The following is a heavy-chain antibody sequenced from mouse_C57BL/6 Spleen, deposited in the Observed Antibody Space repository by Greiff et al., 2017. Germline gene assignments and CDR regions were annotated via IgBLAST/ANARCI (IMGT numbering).Heavy chain of an antibody. CDR1: GYTFTTYP. CDR3: ARGGNYVTAWFAY. D-gene: IGHD2-1*01. Sequence: VHLVESGAELVKPGASVKMSCTASGYTFTTYPIHWMKQTHGKSLEWIGNFNPYNDATKYNEKFKGKATLTVEKSSSTVYLELSRLTSDDSAVYYCARGGNYVTAWFAYWGQGTLVTVSA. J-gene: IGHJ3*01. V-gene: IGHV1-47*01. CDR2: FNPYNDAT.